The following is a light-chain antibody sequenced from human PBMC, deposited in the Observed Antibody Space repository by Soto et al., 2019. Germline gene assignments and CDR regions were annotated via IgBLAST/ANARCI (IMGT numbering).Light chain of an antibody. Sequence: EIVLTQSPGTLSLSPGERATLSCRASQSVSSGSLAWYQHKPGQAPRLLIYGASSRTTGIPERFSGSGSGTDFTLTISRLEPEDFAVYYCQPYGSSFTFGPGTKVDIK. V-gene: IGKV3-20*01. CDR1: QSVSSGS. CDR2: GAS. CDR3: QPYGSSFT. J-gene: IGKJ3*01.